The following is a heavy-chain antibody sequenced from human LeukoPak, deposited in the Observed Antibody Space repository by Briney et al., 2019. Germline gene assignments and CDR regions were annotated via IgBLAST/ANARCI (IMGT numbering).Heavy chain of an antibody. D-gene: IGHD2-2*01. CDR3: ARANFLYCSSTTCLFDD. J-gene: IGHJ4*02. CDR1: GYTLTDYY. Sequence: GASVKVSCKASGYTLTDYYLHWVRQAPGQGSEWMGWINPNSGDTNYAQKFQGRVTMTRDTSISTAHMEMSRLRSDDTAVYYCARANFLYCSSTTCLFDDWGQGTLVTVSS. V-gene: IGHV1-2*02. CDR2: INPNSGDT.